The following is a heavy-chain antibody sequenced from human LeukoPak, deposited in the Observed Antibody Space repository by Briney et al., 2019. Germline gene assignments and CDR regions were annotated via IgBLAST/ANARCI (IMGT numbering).Heavy chain of an antibody. CDR3: AKDRGVVVVAATQPYMDV. CDR2: IRYDGSNK. D-gene: IGHD2-15*01. J-gene: IGHJ6*03. CDR1: GFTFSSYG. Sequence: PGGSLRLSCAASGFTFSSYGMHWVRQAPGKGLEWVAFIRYDGSNKYYADSVKGRFSISRDNSKNTLYLHVNSLRPEDTAVYYCAKDRGVVVVAATQPYMDVWGKGTTVTVSS. V-gene: IGHV3-30*02.